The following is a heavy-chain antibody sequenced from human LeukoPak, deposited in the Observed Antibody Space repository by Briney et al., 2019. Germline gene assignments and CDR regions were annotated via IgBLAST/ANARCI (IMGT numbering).Heavy chain of an antibody. D-gene: IGHD6-13*01. CDR2: IYYSGST. J-gene: IGHJ3*02. CDR3: ARSVGIAAARWWDPGGRAFDI. V-gene: IGHV4-59*01. CDR1: GGSISSYY. Sequence: SETLSLTGTVSGGSISSYYWSWIRQPPGKGLEWIGYIYYSGSTNYNPSLKSRVTISVDTSKNQFSLKLSSVTAADTAVYYCARSVGIAAARWWDPGGRAFDIWGQGTMVTVSS.